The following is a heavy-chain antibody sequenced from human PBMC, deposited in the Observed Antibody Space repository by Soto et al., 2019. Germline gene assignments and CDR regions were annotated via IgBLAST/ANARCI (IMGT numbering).Heavy chain of an antibody. CDR2: SYYSGST. D-gene: IGHD1-1*01. CDR1: GGSISYYY. CDR3: SRRQNWNSRFYR. V-gene: IGHV4-59*08. J-gene: IGHJ4*02. Sequence: QVQLQESGPGLVKPSETLSLTCAVSGGSISYYYWSWLRQTPGKGLEWIGCSYYSGSTTYNPSLKSRVTISIATSKTQFSLRLRSVTAADTAVYYCSRRQNWNSRFYRWGRGTLVIVSS.